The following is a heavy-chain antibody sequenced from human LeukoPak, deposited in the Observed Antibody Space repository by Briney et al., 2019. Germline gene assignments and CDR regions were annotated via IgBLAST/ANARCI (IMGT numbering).Heavy chain of an antibody. CDR1: GFTFSDFY. CDR2: ISSSGSTI. V-gene: IGHV3-11*01. D-gene: IGHD3-10*01. J-gene: IGHJ4*02. Sequence: GGSLRLSCAASGFTFSDFYMSWIRQAPGKGLEWVSYISSSGSTIYYADSVKGRFTISRDNAKNSLYLQMNSLRAEDTAVYYCAKDRRAGSYDYWGQGTLVTVSS. CDR3: AKDRRAGSYDY.